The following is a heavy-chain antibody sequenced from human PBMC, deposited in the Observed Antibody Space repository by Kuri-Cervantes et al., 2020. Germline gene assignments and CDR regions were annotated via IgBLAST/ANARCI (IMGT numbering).Heavy chain of an antibody. CDR1: GGSISSYY. CDR3: ARGGGI. J-gene: IGHJ3*02. Sequence: ESLKISCTVSGGSISSYYWSWIRQPPGKGLEWIGYIYYSGSTNYNPSLKSRVTISVDTSKNQFSLKLSSLTVEDPAVYYCARGGGIWGQGTMVTVSS. CDR2: IYYSGST. D-gene: IGHD3-16*01. V-gene: IGHV4-59*01.